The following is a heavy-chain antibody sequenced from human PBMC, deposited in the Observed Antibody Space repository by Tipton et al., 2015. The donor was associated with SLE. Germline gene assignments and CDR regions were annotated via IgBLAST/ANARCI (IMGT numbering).Heavy chain of an antibody. V-gene: IGHV4-39*07. CDR1: GGSISGGVSH. CDR3: ARTMGSAVAGPIDY. Sequence: TLSLTCTVSGGSISGGVSHWGRIRQPPGKELEWVGSLFYTGSTYYKPSLRSRLTISIDTSNDRFSLRLTSVTAADTAVYYCARTMGSAVAGPIDYWGQGTLVTVSS. CDR2: LFYTGST. D-gene: IGHD6-19*01. J-gene: IGHJ4*02.